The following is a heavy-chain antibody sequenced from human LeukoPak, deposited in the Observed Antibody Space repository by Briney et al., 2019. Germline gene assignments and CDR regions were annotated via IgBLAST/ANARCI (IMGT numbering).Heavy chain of an antibody. D-gene: IGHD3-10*01. CDR2: IYPGDSDT. J-gene: IGHJ5*02. Sequence: PGESLKISCQGSGYSFTSYWIGWVRQMPGKGLEWMGIIYPGDSDTRYSPSFQGQVTTSADKSISTAYLQWSSLKASDTAMYYCASTGGSGSYWDPFDPWGQGTLVTVSS. V-gene: IGHV5-51*01. CDR1: GYSFTSYW. CDR3: ASTGGSGSYWDPFDP.